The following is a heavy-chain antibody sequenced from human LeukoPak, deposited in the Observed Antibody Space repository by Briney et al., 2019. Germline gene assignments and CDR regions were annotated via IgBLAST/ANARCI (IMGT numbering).Heavy chain of an antibody. J-gene: IGHJ4*02. Sequence: PSETLSLTCTVSGGSISSSSYYWGWIRQPPGKGLEWIGSIYYSGSTYHNPSLKSRVTISVDTSKNQFSLKLSSVTAADTAVYYCARKSALIAASPYFDYWGQGTLVTVSS. D-gene: IGHD6-6*01. V-gene: IGHV4-39*01. CDR1: GGSISSSSYY. CDR2: IYYSGST. CDR3: ARKSALIAASPYFDY.